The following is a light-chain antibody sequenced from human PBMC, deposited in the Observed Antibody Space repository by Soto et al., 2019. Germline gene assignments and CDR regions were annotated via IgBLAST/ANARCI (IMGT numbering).Light chain of an antibody. V-gene: IGKV3-20*01. J-gene: IGKJ1*01. CDR1: QSVSSNF. CDR2: GAS. CDR3: QHYGGSPLT. Sequence: EIVLTQSPGTLSLSPGERATLSCRARQSVSSNFLAWYRQKPGQAHRLLIYGASSRTTGIPDRFSGSGSETDFTLTISRLEPDDFAVYYCQHYGGSPLTFGQGTKVEIK.